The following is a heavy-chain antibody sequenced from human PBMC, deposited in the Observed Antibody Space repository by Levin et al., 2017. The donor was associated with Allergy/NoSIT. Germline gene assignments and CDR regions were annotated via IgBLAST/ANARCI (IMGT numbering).Heavy chain of an antibody. Sequence: GGSLRLSCAASGFTFSNYWMHWVRQAPGKGLVWVAHINSDGSNTNYADSVKGRFTISRDNAKNTLYLQMNSLRDEDTAVYYCARGGCSSTSCLDNWGQGTLVTVSP. CDR1: GFTFSNYW. CDR2: INSDGSNT. V-gene: IGHV3-74*01. J-gene: IGHJ4*02. D-gene: IGHD2-2*01. CDR3: ARGGCSSTSCLDN.